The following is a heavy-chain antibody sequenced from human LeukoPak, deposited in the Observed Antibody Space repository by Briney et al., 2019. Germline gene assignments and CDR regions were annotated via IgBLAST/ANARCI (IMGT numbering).Heavy chain of an antibody. J-gene: IGHJ4*02. CDR3: ARDHGDFVGVRVGFDS. V-gene: IGHV1-18*01. D-gene: IGHD4-17*01. CDR1: GYTFTNYA. Sequence: ASVKVSCKASGYTFTNYAISWVRQAPGQWLEWVARISGYNGNTDYAQKVKDRLTVTADTSTAYLEMRGLTSDDTAVYYCARDHGDFVGVRVGFDSWGQGTLVTVSS. CDR2: ISGYNGNT.